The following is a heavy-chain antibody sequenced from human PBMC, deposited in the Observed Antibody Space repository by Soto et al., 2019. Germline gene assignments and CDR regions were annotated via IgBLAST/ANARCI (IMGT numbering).Heavy chain of an antibody. V-gene: IGHV3-30*18. CDR2: ISYDGSNK. J-gene: IGHJ4*02. CDR1: GVTFSSYG. D-gene: IGHD2-15*01. Sequence: GGSLRLSCAASGVTFSSYGMHWVRQAPGKGLEWVTVISYDGSNKYYADSVKGRFTISRDNSKNTLYLQMNSLRAEDTAVYYCAKALLVVLVAESVPFDYWGQGT. CDR3: AKALLVVLVAESVPFDY.